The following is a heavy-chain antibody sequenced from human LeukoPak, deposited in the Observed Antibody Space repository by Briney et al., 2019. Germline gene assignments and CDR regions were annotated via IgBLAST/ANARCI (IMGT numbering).Heavy chain of an antibody. CDR3: ARVPADF. Sequence: GGSLRLSCVASGFSFSSYSMNWVRQAPGKGLEWVSSISRISDYTYYADSVKGRLTISRDNAKNSLYLQMNSLRAEDTAVYYCARVPADFWGQGTLVTVSS. J-gene: IGHJ4*02. V-gene: IGHV3-21*01. CDR2: ISRISDYT. CDR1: GFSFSSYS.